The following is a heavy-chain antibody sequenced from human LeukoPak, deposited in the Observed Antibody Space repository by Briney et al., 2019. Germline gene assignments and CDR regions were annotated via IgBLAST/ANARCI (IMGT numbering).Heavy chain of an antibody. V-gene: IGHV3-15*01. CDR1: GFTFSNAW. D-gene: IGHD3-22*01. J-gene: IGHJ4*02. CDR3: TTELIPYYYDSSGYYSIDY. CDR2: IKSKTDGGTT. Sequence: PGGSLRLSCAASGFTFSNAWMSWVRQAPGKGLEWVGRIKSKTDGGTTDYAAPVKGRFTIPRDDSKNTLYLQMNSLKTEDTAVYYCTTELIPYYYDSSGYYSIDYWGQGTLVTVSS.